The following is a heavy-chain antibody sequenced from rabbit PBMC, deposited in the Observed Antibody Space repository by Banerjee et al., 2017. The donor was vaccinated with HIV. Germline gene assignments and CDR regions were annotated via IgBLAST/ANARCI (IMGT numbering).Heavy chain of an antibody. CDR2: IDGGSSGFP. Sequence: QSLEESGGDLVKPEGSLTLTCTASGFSFSVGYYMCWVRQVPGKGLEWIACIDGGSSGFPYYANWAKGRFTISKTSATTVTLQMTSLTAADTATYFCASAYANNRRAFNLRGPGTLVTVS. J-gene: IGHJ4*01. V-gene: IGHV1S40*01. CDR1: GFSFSVGYY. D-gene: IGHD1-1*01. CDR3: ASAYANNRRAFNL.